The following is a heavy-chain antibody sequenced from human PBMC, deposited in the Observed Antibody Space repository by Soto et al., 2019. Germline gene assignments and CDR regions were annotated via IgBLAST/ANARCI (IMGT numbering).Heavy chain of an antibody. J-gene: IGHJ4*02. CDR1: GAPITTTKW. CDR3: ATQTISYTWGF. Sequence: QVQLQESGPGLVKPSETLSLTCTVSGAPITTTKWWAWVRLPPGKGLEWIGELSRGDERSSNPSLEGRFTMSLDKSNNHFSLKLTSVTAADTAIYYCATQTISYTWGFWGRATSVTVSS. V-gene: IGHV4-4*02. CDR2: LSRGDER. D-gene: IGHD3-16*01.